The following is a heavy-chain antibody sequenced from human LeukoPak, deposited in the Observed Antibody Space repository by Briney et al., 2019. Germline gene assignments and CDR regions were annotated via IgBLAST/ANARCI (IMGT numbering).Heavy chain of an antibody. CDR3: ARDKEQRITMIVVATDELDAFDI. CDR1: GFTFSSYS. D-gene: IGHD3-22*01. Sequence: AGGSLRLSCAASGFTFSSYSMNWVRQVPGKGLEWVSSISSSSSYIYYADSVKGRFTISRDNAKNSLYLQMNSLRAEDTAVYYCARDKEQRITMIVVATDELDAFDIWGQGTMVTVSS. V-gene: IGHV3-21*01. CDR2: ISSSSSYI. J-gene: IGHJ3*02.